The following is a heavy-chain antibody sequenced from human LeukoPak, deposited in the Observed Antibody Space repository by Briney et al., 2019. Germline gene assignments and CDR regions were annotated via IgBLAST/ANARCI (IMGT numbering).Heavy chain of an antibody. V-gene: IGHV3-7*04. CDR2: IKQGGSEK. J-gene: IGHJ2*01. CDR3: ARDTRGYFDL. CDR1: GFTFSSYW. D-gene: IGHD1-1*01. Sequence: GGSLRLSCAASGFTFSSYWMSWVRQAPGKGLEWVANIKQGGSEKFYVDSVKGRFTISRDNAKKSLYLQMNSLRAEDTAVYYCARDTRGYFDLWGRGTQVTVSS.